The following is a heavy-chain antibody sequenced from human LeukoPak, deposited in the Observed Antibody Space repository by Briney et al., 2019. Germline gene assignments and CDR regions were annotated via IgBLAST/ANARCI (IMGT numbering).Heavy chain of an antibody. CDR1: GFTFSTYG. Sequence: GGSLRLSCAASGFTFSTYGMHWVRQAPGKGLEWVAVMSYDGSNKFYADSVKGRFTISRDNSKNTLYLQMNSLRPDDTAVYFCAKNGFTFGGLVDINFDYWGQGTLVTVSS. CDR2: MSYDGSNK. J-gene: IGHJ4*02. D-gene: IGHD3-16*02. CDR3: AKNGFTFGGLVDINFDY. V-gene: IGHV3-30*18.